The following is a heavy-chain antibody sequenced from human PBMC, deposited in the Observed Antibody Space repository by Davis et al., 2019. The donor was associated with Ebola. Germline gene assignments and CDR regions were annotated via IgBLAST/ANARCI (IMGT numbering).Heavy chain of an antibody. CDR1: GGSISSGDYY. J-gene: IGHJ5*02. CDR2: IYYSGST. D-gene: IGHD2-15*01. CDR3: ASPLGYCSGGSCYGA. Sequence: SETLSLTCTVSGGSISSGDYYWSWIRQHSGKGLEWIGSIYYSGSTSYNPSLKSRVTIFVDTSKNQFSLMLTSVTAADTAVYYCASPLGYCSGGSCYGAWGQGTLVTVSS. V-gene: IGHV4-39*01.